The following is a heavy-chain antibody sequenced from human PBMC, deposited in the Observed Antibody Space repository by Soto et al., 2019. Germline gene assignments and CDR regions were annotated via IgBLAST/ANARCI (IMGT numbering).Heavy chain of an antibody. CDR1: GYTFTGYY. J-gene: IGHJ5*02. D-gene: IGHD2-15*01. CDR2: INPNSGGT. Sequence: ASVKVSCKASGYTFTGYYMHWVRQAPGQGLEWMGWINPNSGGTNYAQKFQGRVTMTRDTSISTAYMELSRLRSDDTAVYYCATPVRYCSGGSCYANSGFDPWGQGTLVTVSS. CDR3: ATPVRYCSGGSCYANSGFDP. V-gene: IGHV1-2*02.